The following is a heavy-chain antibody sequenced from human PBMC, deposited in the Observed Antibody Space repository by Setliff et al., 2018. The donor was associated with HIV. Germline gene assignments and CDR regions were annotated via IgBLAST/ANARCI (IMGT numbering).Heavy chain of an antibody. D-gene: IGHD6-13*01. J-gene: IGHJ6*02. CDR2: ISSSSSYI. Sequence: GGSLRLSCAASGFTFSSYSMNWVRQAPGKGLEWVSFISSSSSYIYYADSVKGRFTISRDNSKNTLFLQMNSLRPEDTAVYYCARDCRVGWVFTYGMDVWGQGTLVTVSS. CDR1: GFTFSSYS. V-gene: IGHV3-21*04. CDR3: ARDCRVGWVFTYGMDV.